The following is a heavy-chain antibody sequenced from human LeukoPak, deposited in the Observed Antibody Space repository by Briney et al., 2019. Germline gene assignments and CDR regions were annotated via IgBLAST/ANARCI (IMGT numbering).Heavy chain of an antibody. CDR2: IYTSGST. CDR3: ARDSGITYYDFWSGYYHYYYMDV. V-gene: IGHV4-61*02. Sequence: SETLSLTCTVSGGSISSGSYYWSWIRQPARKGLEWIGRIYTSGSTNYNPSLKSRVTISVDTSKNQFSLKLSSVTAADTAVYYCARDSGITYYDFWSGYYHYYYMDVWGKGTTVTVSS. D-gene: IGHD3-3*01. CDR1: GGSISSGSYY. J-gene: IGHJ6*03.